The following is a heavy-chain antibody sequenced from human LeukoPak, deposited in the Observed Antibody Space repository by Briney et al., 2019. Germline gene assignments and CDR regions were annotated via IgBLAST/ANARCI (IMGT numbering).Heavy chain of an antibody. CDR1: GFTFDDYA. J-gene: IGHJ3*02. D-gene: IGHD3-22*01. V-gene: IGHV3-20*04. CDR2: INWNGGST. CDR3: VREHTYYYDSSGDAFDI. Sequence: GGSLRLSCAASGFTFDDYAMSWVRQAPGKGLEWVSGINWNGGSTGYADSVKGRFTISRDNAKNSLYLQMNSLRAEGTALYYCVREHTYYYDSSGDAFDIWGQGTMVTVSS.